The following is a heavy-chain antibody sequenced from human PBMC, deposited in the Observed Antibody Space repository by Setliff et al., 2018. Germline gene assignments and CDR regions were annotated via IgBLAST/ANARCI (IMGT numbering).Heavy chain of an antibody. D-gene: IGHD3-3*01. CDR3: AREGYYNFWSGFMDV. V-gene: IGHV4-59*01. J-gene: IGHJ6*02. Sequence: PGGSLRLSCAASGFTFSNFAMSWIRQPPGKGLEWIGYIYYSGSTNYNPSLKSRVTISVDTSKNQFSLKLSSVTAADTAEYYCAREGYYNFWSGFMDVWGQGTTVTVSS. CDR1: GFTFSNFA. CDR2: IYYSGST.